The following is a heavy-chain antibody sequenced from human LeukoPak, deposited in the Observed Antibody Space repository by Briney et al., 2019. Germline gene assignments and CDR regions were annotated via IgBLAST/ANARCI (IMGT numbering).Heavy chain of an antibody. Sequence: GGSLRLSCAASGFTFSSYGMHWVRQAPGKGLEWVAFIRYDGSNKYYADSVKGRFTISRDNSKNTLYLQMNSLRAEDTALYYCAKTDCTSTSCYIGWFDPWGQGTLVTVSS. CDR1: GFTFSSYG. CDR2: IRYDGSNK. D-gene: IGHD2-2*02. V-gene: IGHV3-30*02. J-gene: IGHJ5*02. CDR3: AKTDCTSTSCYIGWFDP.